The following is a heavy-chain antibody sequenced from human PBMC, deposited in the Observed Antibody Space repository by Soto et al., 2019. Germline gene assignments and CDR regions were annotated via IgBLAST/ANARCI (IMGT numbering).Heavy chain of an antibody. V-gene: IGHV3-23*01. J-gene: IGHJ4*02. D-gene: IGHD1-26*01. Sequence: EVQLLESGGGLVQPGGSLRLSCAASGFTFSSYAMRWVRQAPVTGQEWVSAISGSGDSTYYADSVKGRFTISRDNSKNTLYLQRHSLRFEDTAVYYCARRGSGRYYDVGGQGTLVTGSS. CDR1: GFTFSSYA. CDR3: ARRGSGRYYDV. CDR2: ISGSGDST.